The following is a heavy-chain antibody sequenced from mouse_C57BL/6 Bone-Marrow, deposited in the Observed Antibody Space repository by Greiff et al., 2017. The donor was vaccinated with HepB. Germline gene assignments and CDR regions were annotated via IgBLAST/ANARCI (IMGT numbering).Heavy chain of an antibody. V-gene: IGHV5-17*01. CDR2: ISSGSSTI. CDR3: ATTVEDWYFDV. D-gene: IGHD1-1*01. Sequence: EVQGVESGGGLVKPGGSLKLSCAASGFTFSDYGMHWVRQAPEKGLEWVAYISSGSSTIYYADKVKGRFTISRDNAKNTLFLQMTSLRSEDTAMYYCATTVEDWYFDVWGTGTTVTVSS. CDR1: GFTFSDYG. J-gene: IGHJ1*03.